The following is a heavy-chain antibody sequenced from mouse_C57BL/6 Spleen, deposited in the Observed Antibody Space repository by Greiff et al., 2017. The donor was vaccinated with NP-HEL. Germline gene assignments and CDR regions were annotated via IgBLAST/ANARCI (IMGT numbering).Heavy chain of an antibody. V-gene: IGHV1-80*01. CDR2: IYPGDGDT. Sequence: VQLQQSGAELVKPGASVKISCKASGYAFSSYWMNWVKQRPGKGLEWIGQIYPGDGDTNYNGKFKGKATLTADKSSSTAYMQLSSLTSEDSAVYFCARGRDYDGNYFDYWGQGTTLTVSS. D-gene: IGHD1-1*01. J-gene: IGHJ2*01. CDR3: ARGRDYDGNYFDY. CDR1: GYAFSSYW.